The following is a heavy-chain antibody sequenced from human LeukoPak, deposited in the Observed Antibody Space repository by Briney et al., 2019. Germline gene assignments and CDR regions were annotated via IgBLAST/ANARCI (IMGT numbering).Heavy chain of an antibody. CDR2: ISAYNGNT. V-gene: IGHV1-18*01. CDR3: ARRLERHHDFDY. CDR1: GYTFTSYD. Sequence: ASVKVSCKASGYTFTSYDINWVRQAPGQGLEWMGWISAYNGNTNYARKFQGRVTMTTDTSTSTAYMELRSLRSDDTAVYYCARRLERHHDFDYWGQGTLVTVSS. D-gene: IGHD1-1*01. J-gene: IGHJ4*02.